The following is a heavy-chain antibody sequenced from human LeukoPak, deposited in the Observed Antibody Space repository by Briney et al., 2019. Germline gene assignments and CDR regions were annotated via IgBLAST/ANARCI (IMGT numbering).Heavy chain of an antibody. CDR3: ARTLDYGDYRSDY. CDR2: INHSGST. J-gene: IGHJ4*02. D-gene: IGHD4-17*01. Sequence: PSETLSLTCAVYGGSFSGYYWSWIRQPPGKGLEWIGEINHSGSTNYNPSLKRRVTISVDTSKNQFSLNLRSVTAADTAVYYCARTLDYGDYRSDYWGQGTLVTVSS. V-gene: IGHV4-34*01. CDR1: GGSFSGYY.